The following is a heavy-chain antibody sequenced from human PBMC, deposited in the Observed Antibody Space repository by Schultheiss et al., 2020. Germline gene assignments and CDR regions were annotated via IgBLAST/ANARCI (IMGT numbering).Heavy chain of an antibody. CDR2: ISSNGGST. J-gene: IGHJ3*02. V-gene: IGHV3-64*01. CDR3: ARPLGTFDKRAFDI. Sequence: GESLKISCSASGFTFSSYAMHWVRQAPGKGLEYVSAISSNGGSTYYANSVKGRFTISRDNSKNTVYLQMGSLRAEDMAVYYCARPLGTFDKRAFDIWGQGILVTVSS. CDR1: GFTFSSYA. D-gene: IGHD3-3*02.